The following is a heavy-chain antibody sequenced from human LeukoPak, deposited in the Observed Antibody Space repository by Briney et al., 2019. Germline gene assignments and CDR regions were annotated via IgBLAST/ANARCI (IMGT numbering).Heavy chain of an antibody. CDR3: ARGGEYPSDY. CDR1: GFTFSAYA. Sequence: GGSLRLSCAASGFTFSAYAMHWVRQAPGKGLEYVSGITANGGTTHYGNSVKGRFTVSRDESKDTVYLQMVDLRREDMAVYYCARGGEYPSDYWGQGTLVTVSS. D-gene: IGHD6-6*01. J-gene: IGHJ4*02. V-gene: IGHV3-64*01. CDR2: ITANGGTT.